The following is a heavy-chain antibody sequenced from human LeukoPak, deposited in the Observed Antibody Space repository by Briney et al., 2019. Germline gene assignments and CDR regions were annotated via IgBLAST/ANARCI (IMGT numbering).Heavy chain of an antibody. CDR2: IISRSSYI. CDR1: GFTLRTNN. Sequence: GGSLRLSCAAPGFTLRTNNTNWVRKAPGKGRGWVASIISRSSYIYYADTLKGRLTICRDTATNSLYQQMSSLRAEDTAVYYCARCRITMVRGDLYYFDYWGQGTLGTVSS. J-gene: IGHJ4*02. V-gene: IGHV3-21*01. D-gene: IGHD3-10*01. CDR3: ARCRITMVRGDLYYFDY.